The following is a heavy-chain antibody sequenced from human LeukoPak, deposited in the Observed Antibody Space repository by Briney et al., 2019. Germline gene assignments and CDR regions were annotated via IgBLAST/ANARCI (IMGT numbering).Heavy chain of an antibody. CDR3: ARETPYSSSWTDFDY. Sequence: GGSLRLSCAASGFTFGNYNMHWVRQAPGKGLEWISYITLSRTTIYYADSVKGRFTISRDNAKNSLYLQMNSLRAEDTAMYFCARETPYSSSWTDFDYWGQGTLVTVSS. CDR2: ITLSRTTI. CDR1: GFTFGNYN. V-gene: IGHV3-48*01. D-gene: IGHD6-13*01. J-gene: IGHJ4*02.